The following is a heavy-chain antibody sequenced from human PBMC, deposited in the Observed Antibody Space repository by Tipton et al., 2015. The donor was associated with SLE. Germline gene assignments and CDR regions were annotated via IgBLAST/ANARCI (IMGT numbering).Heavy chain of an antibody. J-gene: IGHJ4*02. V-gene: IGHV3-30*02. CDR1: GYTFTSYA. CDR3: AKDTIGYYDSSGSLS. CDR2: IRYDGSNK. D-gene: IGHD3-22*01. Sequence: SGPEVKKPGASVKVSCKASGYTFTSYAMHWVRQAPGKGLEWVAFIRYDGSNKYYADSVKGRFTISRDNSKNTLYLQMNSLRAEDTAVYYCAKDTIGYYDSSGSLSWGQGTLVTVSS.